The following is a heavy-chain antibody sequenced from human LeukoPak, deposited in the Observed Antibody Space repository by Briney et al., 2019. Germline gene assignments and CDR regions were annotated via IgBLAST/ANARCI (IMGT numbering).Heavy chain of an antibody. V-gene: IGHV4-59*01. CDR1: GGSISSYY. D-gene: IGHD7-27*01. J-gene: IGHJ3*02. Sequence: PSGTLSLTCTVSGGSISSYYWSWIRQPPGKGLEWIGYIYYSGSTNYNPSLKSRVTISVDTSKNQFSLKLSSVTAADTAVYYCARAVWGGAFDIWGQGTMVTVSS. CDR2: IYYSGST. CDR3: ARAVWGGAFDI.